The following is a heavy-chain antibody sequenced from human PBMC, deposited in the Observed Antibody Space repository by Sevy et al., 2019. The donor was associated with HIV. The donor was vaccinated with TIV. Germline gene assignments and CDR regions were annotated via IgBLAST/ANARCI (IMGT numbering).Heavy chain of an antibody. J-gene: IGHJ6*02. V-gene: IGHV4-34*01. Sequence: SETLSFTCAVYGGSFSGYYWSWIRQPPGKGLEWIGEINHSGSTNYNPSLKSRVTISVDTSKNQFSLKLSSVTAADTAVYYCARGGGGSYYTYYYYGMDVWGQGTTVTVSS. CDR2: INHSGST. CDR3: ARGGGGSYYTYYYYGMDV. D-gene: IGHD1-26*01. CDR1: GGSFSGYY.